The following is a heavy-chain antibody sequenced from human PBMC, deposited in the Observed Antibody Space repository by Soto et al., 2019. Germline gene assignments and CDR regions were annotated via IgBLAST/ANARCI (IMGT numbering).Heavy chain of an antibody. CDR3: ARGGFLERSDF. V-gene: IGHV1-18*04. CDR2: ISANSGNK. D-gene: IGHD3-3*01. CDR1: GYAFTSHL. J-gene: IGHJ3*01. Sequence: QIQLVQSGGEVKKPGASVTVSCKVSGYAFTSHLLTWVRQAPGQGLEWVGWISANSGNKKYRQSLQGRVTMTTESSTSTAYLELRDLILDDTAVYYCARGGFLERSDFWGQGTMVTVSS.